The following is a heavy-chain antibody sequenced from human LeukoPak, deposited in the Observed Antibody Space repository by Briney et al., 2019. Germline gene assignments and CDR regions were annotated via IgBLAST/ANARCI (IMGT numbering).Heavy chain of an antibody. CDR1: GFIFSSYG. D-gene: IGHD1-26*01. J-gene: IGHJ4*02. CDR3: AKDRSGSYRSFDY. CDR2: ISYDGTNQ. V-gene: IGHV3-30*18. Sequence: GGSLRLSCAASGFIFSSYGMHWVRQASGKGLEWVALISYDGTNQYYADSVKGRFTISRDNSKNTLYLQMNSLRAEDTAVYYCAKDRSGSYRSFDYWGQGTLVTVSS.